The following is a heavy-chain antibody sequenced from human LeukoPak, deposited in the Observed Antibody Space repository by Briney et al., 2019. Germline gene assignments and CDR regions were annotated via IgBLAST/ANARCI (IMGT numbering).Heavy chain of an antibody. CDR1: GGSFSGYY. Sequence: SETLSLTCAVYGGSFSGYYWSWIRQPPGKGLEWIGEINHSGSTNYNPSLKSRVTISVDTSKDQFSLKLSSVTAADTAVYYCAREPSWFDPWGQGTLVTVSS. CDR3: AREPSWFDP. V-gene: IGHV4-34*01. J-gene: IGHJ5*02. CDR2: INHSGST.